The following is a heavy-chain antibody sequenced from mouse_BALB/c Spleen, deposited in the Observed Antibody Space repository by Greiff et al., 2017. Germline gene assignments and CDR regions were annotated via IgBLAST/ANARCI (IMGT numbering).Heavy chain of an antibody. V-gene: IGHV5-6*01. CDR3: ARPLDSSRAMDY. CDR1: GFTFSSYG. D-gene: IGHD3-2*01. Sequence: EVMLVESGGDLVKPGGSLKLSCAASGFTFSSYGMSWVRLTPDKRLEWVATISSGGSYTYYPDSVKGRFTISRDNAKNTLYLQMSSLKSEDTAMYYCARPLDSSRAMDYWGQGTSVTVSS. CDR2: ISSGGSYT. J-gene: IGHJ4*01.